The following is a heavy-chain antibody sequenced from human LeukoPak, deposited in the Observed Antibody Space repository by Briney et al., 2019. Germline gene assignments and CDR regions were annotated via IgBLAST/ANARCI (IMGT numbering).Heavy chain of an antibody. D-gene: IGHD3-22*01. J-gene: IGHJ6*02. CDR1: GYSFTNYW. CDR2: IYPGDSDT. CDR3: ARHQRDYYDTSGTPKYFYGMDV. Sequence: GEALKISCKGSGYSFTNYWIGWVRQMPGKGPEWMGIIYPGDSDTKYSPSFQGQVTVSADRSISTAYLQWSSLKASDTAMYYCARHQRDYYDTSGTPKYFYGMDVWGQGTTVTVSS. V-gene: IGHV5-51*01.